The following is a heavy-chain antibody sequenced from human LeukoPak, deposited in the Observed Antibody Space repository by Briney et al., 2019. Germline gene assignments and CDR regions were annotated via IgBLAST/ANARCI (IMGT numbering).Heavy chain of an antibody. J-gene: IGHJ3*02. CDR1: GFTFSSYS. V-gene: IGHV3-21*01. Sequence: GGSLRLSCAASGFTFSSYSMNWVRQAPGKGLEWVSSISSSSSYIYYADSVKGRFTISRDNAKNSLYLQMNSLRAEGTAVYYCARAGGDYGNAFDIWGQGTMVTVSS. D-gene: IGHD4-17*01. CDR2: ISSSSSYI. CDR3: ARAGGDYGNAFDI.